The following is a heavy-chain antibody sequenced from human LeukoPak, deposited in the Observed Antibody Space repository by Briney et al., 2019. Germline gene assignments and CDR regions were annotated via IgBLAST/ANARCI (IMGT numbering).Heavy chain of an antibody. CDR2: IYYSGST. CDR1: GGSISSGGYY. J-gene: IGHJ4*02. CDR3: ASHLWFEKYFDY. D-gene: IGHD3-10*01. V-gene: IGHV4-31*03. Sequence: SETLSLTCTVSGGSISSGGYYWSWLRQHPGKGLEWIGYIYYSGSTYYNPSLKSRVTISVDPSKNQFSLKLSSVTAADTAVYYCASHLWFEKYFDYWGQGTLVTVSS.